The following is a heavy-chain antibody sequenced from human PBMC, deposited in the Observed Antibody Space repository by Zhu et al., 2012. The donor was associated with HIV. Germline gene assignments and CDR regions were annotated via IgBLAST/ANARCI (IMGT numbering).Heavy chain of an antibody. V-gene: IGHV4-38-2*01. CDR2: IYHSGST. CDR3: ARGAVGATLGVWFDP. CDR1: GYSISSGYY. Sequence: QVQLQESGPGLVKPSETLSLTCAVSGYSISSGYYWGWIRQPPGKGLEWIGSIYHSGSTYYNPSLKSRVTISVDTSKNQFSLKLSSVTAADTAVYYCARGAVGATLGVWFDPWGQGTLVTVSS. J-gene: IGHJ5*02. D-gene: IGHD1-26*01.